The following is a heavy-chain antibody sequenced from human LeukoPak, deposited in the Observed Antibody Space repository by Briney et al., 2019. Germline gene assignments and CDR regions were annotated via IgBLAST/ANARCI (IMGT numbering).Heavy chain of an antibody. V-gene: IGHV3-11*01. J-gene: IGHJ6*03. D-gene: IGHD2-15*01. CDR2: ISSSGSTI. CDR3: ARDPVPGDPADPGGYYYYMDV. CDR1: GFTFSDYY. Sequence: GGSLRLSCAASGFTFSDYYMSWIRQAPGKGLEWVSYISSSGSTIYYADSVKGRFTISRDNAKNSLYLQMNSLRADDTAVYYCARDPVPGDPADPGGYYYYMDVWGKGTTVTVSS.